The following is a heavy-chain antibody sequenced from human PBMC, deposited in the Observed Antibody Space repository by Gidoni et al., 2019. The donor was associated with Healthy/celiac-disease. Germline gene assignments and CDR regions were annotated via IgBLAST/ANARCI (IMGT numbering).Heavy chain of an antibody. CDR1: GGAFSDST. D-gene: IGHD5-18*01. V-gene: IGHV4-34*01. CDR2: INQGGST. J-gene: IGHJ6*02. Sequence: QVQLQQWGAGLLKPSETLSLTCAVYGGAFSDSTGNWIRRPPGKGLEWIGEINQGGSTNYNPSLKIRVTILVDTSKNQFSLKLSLVTAAETAVYYCARGTYSSGYSRGGYYYGMDVWGQGTTVTVSS. CDR3: ARGTYSSGYSRGGYYYGMDV.